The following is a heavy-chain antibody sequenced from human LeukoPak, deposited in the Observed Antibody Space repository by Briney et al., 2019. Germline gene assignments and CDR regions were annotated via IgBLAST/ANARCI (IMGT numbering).Heavy chain of an antibody. CDR2: IYTSGST. CDR1: GGSISSGSYY. J-gene: IGHJ6*02. Sequence: SETLSLTCTVSGGSISSGSYYWSWIRQPAGKGLEWIGRIYTSGSTNYNPSLKSRVTISVDTSKNRFSLKLSSVTAADTAVYYCAREPSYYYYGMDVWGQGTTVTVSS. CDR3: AREPSYYYYGMDV. V-gene: IGHV4-61*02.